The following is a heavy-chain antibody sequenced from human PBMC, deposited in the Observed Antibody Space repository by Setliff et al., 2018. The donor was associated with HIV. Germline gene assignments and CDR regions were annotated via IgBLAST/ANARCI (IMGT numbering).Heavy chain of an antibody. CDR1: GYTFTGYF. CDR3: ARDLAYCSGGSCYRPFIYYFYYMDV. CDR2: INPNTGNT. Sequence: ASVKVSCKASGYTFTGYFIHWVRRAPGQGFEWMGWINPNTGNTHYPPSFQGRVTMTRDTSTTTAYMELSSLRSDDTAIYYCARDLAYCSGGSCYRPFIYYFYYMDVGGKGATVTVSS. V-gene: IGHV1-2*02. J-gene: IGHJ6*03. D-gene: IGHD2-15*01.